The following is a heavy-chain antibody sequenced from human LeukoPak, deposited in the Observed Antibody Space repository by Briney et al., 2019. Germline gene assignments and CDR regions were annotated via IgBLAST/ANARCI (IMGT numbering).Heavy chain of an antibody. CDR3: VGGSKWLAFDS. D-gene: IGHD3-22*01. CDR2: IFTSGST. J-gene: IGHJ4*02. CDR1: GGSISSGRYY. V-gene: IGHV4-61*09. Sequence: SETLSLTCTVSGGSISSGRYYWNWIRQPAGKGLEWIGHIFTSGSTNYNPSLKSRVTISADTSKNQFSLKLTSVTAADTAVFYCVGGSKWLAFDSWGQGTLVTVSS.